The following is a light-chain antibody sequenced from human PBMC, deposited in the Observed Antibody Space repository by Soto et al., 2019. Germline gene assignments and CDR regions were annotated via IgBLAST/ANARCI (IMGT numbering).Light chain of an antibody. V-gene: IGKV1-39*01. CDR2: ATS. CDR1: QDIRSY. Sequence: DIQMTQSPSSLSASVGDRVTITCRAGQDIRSYLNWYQQKPGKAPQLLIYATSFLQIGVPSRFSARGSGTDFSLVITDLQLEDSATYYCQQGYTSRWTSGQGTKVDI. J-gene: IGKJ1*01. CDR3: QQGYTSRWT.